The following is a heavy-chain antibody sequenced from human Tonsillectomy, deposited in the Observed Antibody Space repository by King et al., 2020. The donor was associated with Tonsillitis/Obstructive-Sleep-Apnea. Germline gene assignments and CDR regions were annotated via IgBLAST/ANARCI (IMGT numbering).Heavy chain of an antibody. Sequence: VQLVESGGGLVQPGRSLRLSCAASGFTFDDYAMHWVRQAPGKGLEWVPGISWSSDSIHYADSVTGRFTISRDNAKNSLYLQMNSLRAEDTALYYCAKDGDSGGNLAYFDYWGQGTLVTVSS. CDR2: ISWSSDSI. V-gene: IGHV3-9*01. J-gene: IGHJ4*02. CDR1: GFTFDDYA. D-gene: IGHD4-23*01. CDR3: AKDGDSGGNLAYFDY.